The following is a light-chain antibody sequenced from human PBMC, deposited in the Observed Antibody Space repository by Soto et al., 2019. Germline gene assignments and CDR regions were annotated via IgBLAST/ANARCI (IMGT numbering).Light chain of an antibody. J-gene: IGLJ3*02. CDR2: EVS. V-gene: IGLV2-14*01. CDR1: SSDVGGYNY. Sequence: QSVLTQPASVSGSPGQSITIYCTGTSSDVGGYNYVSWYQQHPGKAPKLMIYEVSNRPSGVSDRFSGSRSGNTASLTISGLQAEDESDYYCSSDTSSSTWVFGGGTQRTVL. CDR3: SSDTSSSTWV.